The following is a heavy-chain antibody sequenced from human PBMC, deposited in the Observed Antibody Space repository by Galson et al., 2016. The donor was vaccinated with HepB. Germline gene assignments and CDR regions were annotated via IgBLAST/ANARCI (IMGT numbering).Heavy chain of an antibody. CDR1: DGSIGSHY. J-gene: IGHJ6*02. D-gene: IGHD1-26*01. CDR3: ARDGKSWAGIDV. V-gene: IGHV4-59*11. CDR2: VHYTGSP. Sequence: SETLSLTCTVSDGSIGSHYWSWIRQSPGEKLEWLGHVHYTGSPNYNPSLKSRVTMSLDTSKNQFSLKLTSLTAADTAVYYCARDGKSWAGIDVWGQGTTVTVSS.